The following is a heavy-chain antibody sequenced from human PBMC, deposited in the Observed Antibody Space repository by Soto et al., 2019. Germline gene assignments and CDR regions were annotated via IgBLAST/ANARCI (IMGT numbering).Heavy chain of an antibody. V-gene: IGHV3-21*01. CDR2: ISSSSSYI. D-gene: IGHD3-10*02. CDR3: ARRVRPDPQPIHCYYYYGMDV. Sequence: SGGSLRLSCAASGFTFSSYSMNWVRQAPGKGLEWVSSISSSSSYIYYAESVKGRFTISRDNAKNSLYLQMNNLRDEDTAVYYCARRVRPDPQPIHCYYYYGMDVWGQGTTVTVSS. CDR1: GFTFSSYS. J-gene: IGHJ6*02.